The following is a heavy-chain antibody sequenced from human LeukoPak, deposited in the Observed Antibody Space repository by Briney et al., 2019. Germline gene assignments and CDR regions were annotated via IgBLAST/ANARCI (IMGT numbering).Heavy chain of an antibody. J-gene: IGHJ4*02. CDR2: IGTAGDT. CDR1: GFTFSDYD. Sequence: GGSLRLSCAAPGFTFSDYDMHWVRQATGKGLEWVSAIGTAGDTYYTGSVKGRFTISRENAKNSLYLQMNSLRAEDTAVYYCARDLGTFDYWGQGTLVTVSS. CDR3: ARDLGTFDY. V-gene: IGHV3-13*01.